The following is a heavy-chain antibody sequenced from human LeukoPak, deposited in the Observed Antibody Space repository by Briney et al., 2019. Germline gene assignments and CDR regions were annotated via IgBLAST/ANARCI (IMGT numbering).Heavy chain of an antibody. D-gene: IGHD5-24*01. J-gene: IGHJ6*02. CDR3: AREKIEMATIVYYYYYYGMDV. Sequence: GGSLRLSCVVSGFTFNRCWMNWVRQAPGKGLEWVAHINPDGRDTYYVDSVKGRFTISRDNAQNSMYLQMNSLRVEDTAVYYCAREKIEMATIVYYYYYYGMDVWGQGTTVTVSS. V-gene: IGHV3-7*03. CDR1: GFTFNRCW. CDR2: INPDGRDT.